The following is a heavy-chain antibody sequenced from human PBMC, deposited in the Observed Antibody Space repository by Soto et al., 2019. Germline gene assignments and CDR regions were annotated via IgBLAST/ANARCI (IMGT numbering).Heavy chain of an antibody. Sequence: ASVKVSCKASGYTFTSYEMYWVRQAPGQGLEWMGWINPNSGGTNYAQKFQGWVTMTRDTSISTAYMELSRLRSDDTAVYYCARAVAGSYFDYWGHGTLVTVSS. CDR3: ARAVAGSYFDY. D-gene: IGHD6-19*01. J-gene: IGHJ4*01. V-gene: IGHV1-2*04. CDR2: INPNSGGT. CDR1: GYTFTSYE.